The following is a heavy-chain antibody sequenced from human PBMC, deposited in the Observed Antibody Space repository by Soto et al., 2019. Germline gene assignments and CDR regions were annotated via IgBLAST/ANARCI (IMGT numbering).Heavy chain of an antibody. CDR1: GGTFSSYA. V-gene: IGHV1-69*01. CDR3: ARHRHPDSPFMVVTTLGLDY. J-gene: IGHJ4*02. CDR2: IIPIFGTA. Sequence: SGGTFSSYAISWVRQAPGQGLEWMGGIIPIFGTANYAQKFQGRVTITADESTSTAYMELSSLKASDTAMYYCARHRHPDSPFMVVTTLGLDYWAQGTLVTVSS. D-gene: IGHD2-21*02.